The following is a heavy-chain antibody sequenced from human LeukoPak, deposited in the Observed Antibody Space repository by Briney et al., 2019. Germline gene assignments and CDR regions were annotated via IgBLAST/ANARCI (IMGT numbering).Heavy chain of an antibody. V-gene: IGHV3-72*01. Sequence: GGSPRLPCAASGFTFSDHYMDWVRLAPGKGLEWVGRTRNKANSYTTEYAASVKGRFTISRDDSQNSLYLQMNSLKSEDTAVYYCVRVVHITANYPFDYWGQGLLVTVSS. CDR3: VRVVHITANYPFDY. CDR1: GFTFSDHY. D-gene: IGHD2-21*01. CDR2: TRNKANSYTT. J-gene: IGHJ4*02.